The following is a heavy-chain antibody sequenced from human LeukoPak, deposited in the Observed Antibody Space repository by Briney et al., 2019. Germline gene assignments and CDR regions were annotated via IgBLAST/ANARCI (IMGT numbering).Heavy chain of an antibody. CDR3: ASKIQEDFDY. CDR1: GGSISSYY. CDR2: IYYSGST. J-gene: IGHJ4*02. Sequence: SETLSLTCTVSGGSISSYYWSWIRQPPGKGLEWIGYIYYSGSTNYNPSLKSRVTILVDTSKNQFSLKLSSVTAADTAVYYCASKIQEDFDYWGQGTLVTVSS. V-gene: IGHV4-59*08.